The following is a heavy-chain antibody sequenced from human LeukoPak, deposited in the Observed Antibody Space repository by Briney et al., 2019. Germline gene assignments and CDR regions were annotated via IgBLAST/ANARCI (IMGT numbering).Heavy chain of an antibody. D-gene: IGHD2-2*01. J-gene: IGHJ5*02. CDR3: ARDQSRHCSSTSCYGRADWFDP. CDR1: DDSISSYY. V-gene: IGHV4-4*07. Sequence: SETLSLTCTVSDDSISSYYWSWIRQPAGKGLEWIGRIYTSGSTYYNPSLKSRVTMSVDTSKNQLSLKLSSVTAADTAVYYCARDQSRHCSSTSCYGRADWFDPWGQGTLVTVSS. CDR2: IYTSGST.